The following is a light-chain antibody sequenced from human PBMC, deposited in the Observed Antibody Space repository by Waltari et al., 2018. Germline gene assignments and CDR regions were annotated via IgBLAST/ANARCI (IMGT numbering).Light chain of an antibody. CDR3: QQYNNWPLT. V-gene: IGKV3-15*01. CDR1: QSVSSN. Sequence: EIVMTQSPATLSVSPGERATLSCRASQSVSSNLAWYQQKPGQAPRLLIYGASTRATGIPARFSSSGSGTEFTLTISSMQSEDFAVYYCQQYNNWPLTFGQGTRLGIK. J-gene: IGKJ5*01. CDR2: GAS.